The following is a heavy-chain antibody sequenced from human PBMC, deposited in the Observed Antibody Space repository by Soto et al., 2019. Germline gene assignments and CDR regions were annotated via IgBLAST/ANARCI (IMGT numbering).Heavy chain of an antibody. CDR2: IWYDGSNK. CDR1: GFTFSSYG. V-gene: IGHV3-33*01. J-gene: IGHJ3*02. D-gene: IGHD6-6*01. Sequence: PGGSLRLSCAASGFTFSSYGMHWVRQAPGKGLEWVAVIWYDGSNKYYADSVKGRFTISRDNSKNTLYLQMNSLRAEDTVLYYCARESSIAAQFGPFDIWGQGTMVTVSS. CDR3: ARESSIAAQFGPFDI.